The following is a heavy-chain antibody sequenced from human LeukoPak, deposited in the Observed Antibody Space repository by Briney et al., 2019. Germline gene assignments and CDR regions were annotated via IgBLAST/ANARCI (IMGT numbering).Heavy chain of an antibody. CDR3: AKGGTFGGVIVTPIDF. J-gene: IGHJ4*02. D-gene: IGHD3-16*02. CDR2: ISGTGGGT. CDR1: GFTFSSYA. V-gene: IGHV3-23*01. Sequence: GGSLRLSCAASGFTFSSYAMSWVRQAPGKGLEWVSAISGTGGGTYNADSVKGRFTISRDNSKNTLYLQMDSLRAEDTAVYYCAKGGTFGGVIVTPIDFWGQGTLVTVSS.